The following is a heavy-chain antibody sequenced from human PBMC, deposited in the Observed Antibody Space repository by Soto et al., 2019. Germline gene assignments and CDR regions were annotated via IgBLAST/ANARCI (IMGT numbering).Heavy chain of an antibody. CDR3: GRGGGGLRYFDWVLGL. CDR1: GYTFTSYG. D-gene: IGHD3-9*01. Sequence: QVQLVQSGAEVKKPGASVKVSCKASGYTFTSYGISWVRQAPGQGLEWMGWISAYNGNTNYAQKLQGRVTMTTDTSTSTAYRELRSLRSDDTAVYYCGRGGGGLRYFDWVLGLWGQGTLVTVSS. CDR2: ISAYNGNT. J-gene: IGHJ4*02. V-gene: IGHV1-18*01.